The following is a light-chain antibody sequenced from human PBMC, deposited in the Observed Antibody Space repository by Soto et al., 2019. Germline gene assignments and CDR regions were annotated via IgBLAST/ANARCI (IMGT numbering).Light chain of an antibody. J-gene: IGKJ4*01. CDR3: QQTSSTPQT. CDR1: QRVASSH. V-gene: IGKV3-20*01. CDR2: GAS. Sequence: EIVLTQSPGTLSLSPGESATLSCRASQRVASSHIAWYRQKPGQAPWLLIYGASSLQSGVPSRFSGSGSGTDFTLTISSLQPEDFATYYCQQTSSTPQTFGGGTKVEIK.